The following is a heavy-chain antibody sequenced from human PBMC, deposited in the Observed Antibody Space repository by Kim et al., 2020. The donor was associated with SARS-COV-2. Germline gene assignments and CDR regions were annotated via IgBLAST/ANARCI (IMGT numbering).Heavy chain of an antibody. CDR1: GGSISSSSYY. CDR3: ARDVGGGGFDYYDSSGYYLAGNFDY. V-gene: IGHV4-39*07. D-gene: IGHD3-22*01. J-gene: IGHJ4*02. Sequence: SETLSLTCTVSGGSISSSSYYWGWIRQPPGKGLEWIGSIYYSGSTYYNPSLKSRVTISVDTSKNQFSLKLSSVTAADTAVYYCARDVGGGGFDYYDSSGYYLAGNFDYWGQGTLVTVSS. CDR2: IYYSGST.